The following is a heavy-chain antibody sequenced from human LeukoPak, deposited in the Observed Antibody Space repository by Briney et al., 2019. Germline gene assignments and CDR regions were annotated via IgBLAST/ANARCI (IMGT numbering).Heavy chain of an antibody. Sequence: PGGSLRLSCTASGFTFGDYAMSWVRQAPGKGPEWVSYISSSGSNIYYADSVKGRFTISRDNAKNSLYLQMNSLRAEDTALYYCACWDYWGQGILVTVSS. CDR3: ACWDY. CDR2: ISSSGSNI. V-gene: IGHV3-48*03. CDR1: GFTFGDYA. J-gene: IGHJ4*02.